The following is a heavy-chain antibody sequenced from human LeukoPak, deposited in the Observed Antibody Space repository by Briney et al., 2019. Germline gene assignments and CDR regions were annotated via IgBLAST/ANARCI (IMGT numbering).Heavy chain of an antibody. CDR1: GFSVTYSY. D-gene: IGHD3-10*01. V-gene: IGHV3-53*01. CDR3: ARAGNYGSYDAFDI. CDR2: IYSDGTT. J-gene: IGHJ3*02. Sequence: GGSLRLSCAASGFSVTYSYMTWVRQTPLKGLEWLSFIYSDGTTYYADSILGRFTISRDDSENSLYLQMHSLSAEDTAVYYCARAGNYGSYDAFDIWVQGAMVTVSS.